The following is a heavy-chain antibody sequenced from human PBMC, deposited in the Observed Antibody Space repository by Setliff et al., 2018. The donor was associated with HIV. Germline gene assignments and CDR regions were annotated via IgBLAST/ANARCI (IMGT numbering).Heavy chain of an antibody. Sequence: SETLSLTCAVSGYSISSGYYWGWIRQPPGKGLEWIGNIYHTGSSHYNPSLKSRVTISVDTSENQFSLKLSSVTAADTAVYYRARDGYSSSWYVISGSFDYWGQGILVTVSS. D-gene: IGHD6-13*01. V-gene: IGHV4-38-2*02. CDR3: ARDGYSSSWYVISGSFDY. CDR2: IYHTGSS. CDR1: GYSISSGYY. J-gene: IGHJ4*02.